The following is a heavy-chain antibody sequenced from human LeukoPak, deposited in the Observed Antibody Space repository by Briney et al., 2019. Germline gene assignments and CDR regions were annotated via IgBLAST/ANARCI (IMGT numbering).Heavy chain of an antibody. CDR3: ARHGSSYYWFDP. J-gene: IGHJ5*02. CDR2: IYYSGST. D-gene: IGHD6-13*01. V-gene: IGHV4-59*08. Sequence: SETLSLTCTVSGGSISSYYWSWIRQPPGKGLEWMGYIYYSGSTNYNPSLKSRVTISVDTSKNQFSLKLSSVTVADTAVYYCARHGSSYYWFDPWGQGTLVTVSS. CDR1: GGSISSYY.